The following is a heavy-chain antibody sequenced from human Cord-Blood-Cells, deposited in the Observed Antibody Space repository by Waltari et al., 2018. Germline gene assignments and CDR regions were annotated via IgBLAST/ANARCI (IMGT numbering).Heavy chain of an antibody. D-gene: IGHD1-26*01. Sequence: QVQLVESGGGVVQPGRSLRLSCAASGFPFSSYGMHWVRQAPGKGLEWVAVIWYDGSNKYYADSVKGRFTISRDNSKNTLYLQMNSLRAEDTAVYYCARDGGSYFDYWGQGTLVTVSS. CDR3: ARDGGSYFDY. CDR2: IWYDGSNK. CDR1: GFPFSSYG. J-gene: IGHJ4*02. V-gene: IGHV3-33*08.